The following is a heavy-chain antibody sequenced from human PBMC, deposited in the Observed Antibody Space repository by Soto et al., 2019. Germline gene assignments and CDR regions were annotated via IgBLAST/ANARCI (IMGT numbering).Heavy chain of an antibody. Sequence: GGSLSLSCATSGFTVSSNYMSWVRQAPGKGLEWVSVIYSGGSTYYADSVKGRFTISRDNSKNTLYLQMNSLRAEDTAVYYCARRIAAAGFDYWGQGTLVTVSS. CDR2: IYSGGST. D-gene: IGHD6-13*01. CDR1: GFTVSSNY. CDR3: ARRIAAAGFDY. J-gene: IGHJ4*02. V-gene: IGHV3-66*04.